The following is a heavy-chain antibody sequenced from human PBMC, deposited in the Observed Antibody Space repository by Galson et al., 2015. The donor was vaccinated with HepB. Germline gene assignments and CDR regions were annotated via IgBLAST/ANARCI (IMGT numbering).Heavy chain of an antibody. Sequence: SLRLSCAASGFTFSSYSMNWVRQAPGKGLVWVSRINSDGSSTSYADSVKGRFTISRDNAKNTLYLQMNSLRAEDTAVYYCARGPPARGHSPPDYWGQGTLVTVSS. CDR1: GFTFSSYS. CDR2: INSDGSST. CDR3: ARGPPARGHSPPDY. D-gene: IGHD6-13*01. V-gene: IGHV3-74*01. J-gene: IGHJ4*02.